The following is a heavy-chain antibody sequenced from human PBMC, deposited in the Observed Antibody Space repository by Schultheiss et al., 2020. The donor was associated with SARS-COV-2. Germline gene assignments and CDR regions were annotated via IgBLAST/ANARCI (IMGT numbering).Heavy chain of an antibody. CDR1: GGSFSGYS. V-gene: IGHV4-34*01. Sequence: SQTLSLTCAVYGGSFSGYSWNWIRQPPGKGLEWIGEINHSGSTYYSPSLKSRVTISVDTSKNQFSLKLSSVTAADTAVYSCARGRGVGVVVVTAAGYMDVWGKGTTVTVSS. J-gene: IGHJ6*03. D-gene: IGHD2-2*01. CDR3: ARGRGVGVVVVTAAGYMDV. CDR2: INHSGST.